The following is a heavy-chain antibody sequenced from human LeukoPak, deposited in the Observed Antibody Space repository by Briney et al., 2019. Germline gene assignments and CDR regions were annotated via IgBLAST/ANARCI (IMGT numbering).Heavy chain of an antibody. D-gene: IGHD3-10*01. V-gene: IGHV3-23*01. J-gene: IGHJ4*02. CDR1: GFTFSSYA. CDR2: ISGSGGST. Sequence: GGSLRLSCAASGFTFSSYAMSWVRQAPGKGLEWVSVISGSGGSTYYADSVKGRFTISRGNSKNTLYLQMNSLRAEDTAVYYCARESQGRYYFDYWGQGTLVTVSS. CDR3: ARESQGRYYFDY.